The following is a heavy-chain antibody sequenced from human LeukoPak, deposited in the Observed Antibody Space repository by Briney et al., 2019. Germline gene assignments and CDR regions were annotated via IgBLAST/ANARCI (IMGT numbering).Heavy chain of an antibody. V-gene: IGHV3-7*01. CDR3: VRGGTYWTVS. CDR2: IKTDGSEK. J-gene: IGHJ5*01. CDR1: GFIFSSSR. Sequence: PWGSLSLSCAASGFIFSSSRMSWVRQAPGKGLEWVATIKTDGSEKSHVDSVSGRFTISRDNTKDSLFLQMKSLRVDDTAVYYCVRGGTYWTVSWGQGTLVTVSS.